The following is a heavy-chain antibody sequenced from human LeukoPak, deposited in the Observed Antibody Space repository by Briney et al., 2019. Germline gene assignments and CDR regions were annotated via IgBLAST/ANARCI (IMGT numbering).Heavy chain of an antibody. CDR1: GFTFSSYG. CDR3: AKDGASSSWTAFDY. D-gene: IGHD6-13*01. V-gene: IGHV3-30*18. J-gene: IGHJ4*02. Sequence: GGSLRLSCAASGFTFSSYGMHWVRQAPGKGLEWVAVISYDGSNKYYADSVKGRFTISRDNSKNTLYLQMNSLRTEDTAVYYCAKDGASSSWTAFDYWGQGTLVTVSS. CDR2: ISYDGSNK.